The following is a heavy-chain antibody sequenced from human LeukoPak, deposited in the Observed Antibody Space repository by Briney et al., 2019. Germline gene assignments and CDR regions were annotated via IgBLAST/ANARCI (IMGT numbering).Heavy chain of an antibody. D-gene: IGHD3-22*01. Sequence: GGSLRLSCAASGFTFSSYEMNWVRQAPGRGLEWVSYISSSGSSIYYVDSVKGRFIISRDNAKNSLFLQMNSLRAEDTAVYYRARRGYYDTSGYLFDDWGQGTLVTVSS. CDR3: ARRGYYDTSGYLFDD. J-gene: IGHJ4*02. CDR2: ISSSGSSI. CDR1: GFTFSSYE. V-gene: IGHV3-48*03.